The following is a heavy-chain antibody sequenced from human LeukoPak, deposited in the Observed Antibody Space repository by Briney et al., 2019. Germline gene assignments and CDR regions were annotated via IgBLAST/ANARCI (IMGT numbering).Heavy chain of an antibody. CDR1: GFTFDDYA. J-gene: IGHJ4*02. V-gene: IGHV3-20*01. Sequence: GGSLRLSCAASGFTFDDYAMSWVRQGPGKGLEWVSGINWNGGSTSYADSVKGRFTILRDNAKNSLYLQMNSLRAEDTALYHCARDPNSGSYSDYWGQGTLVTVSS. CDR3: ARDPNSGSYSDY. D-gene: IGHD1-26*01. CDR2: INWNGGST.